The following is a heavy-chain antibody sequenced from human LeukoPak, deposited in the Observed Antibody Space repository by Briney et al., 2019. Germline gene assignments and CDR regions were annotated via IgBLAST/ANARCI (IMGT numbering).Heavy chain of an antibody. V-gene: IGHV3-7*05. CDR1: GFTFSSYW. CDR3: VRVVSGRNRPLDS. Sequence: GGSLRLSCAASGFTFSSYWMAWVRQAPGKGLEWVANIEQDGSEKNYVDSVKGRFTISRDNAKNSLCLQMSSLRAEDTAVYYCVRVVSGRNRPLDSWGQGTLVTVSS. CDR2: IEQDGSEK. J-gene: IGHJ4*02. D-gene: IGHD1-26*01.